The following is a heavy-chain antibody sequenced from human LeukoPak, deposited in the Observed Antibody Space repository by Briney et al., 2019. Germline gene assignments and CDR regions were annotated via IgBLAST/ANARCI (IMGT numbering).Heavy chain of an antibody. CDR1: GFTFSSYG. CDR2: ISYDGSNK. V-gene: IGHV3-30*18. D-gene: IGHD3-22*01. Sequence: GGSLRLSCAASGFTFSSYGMHWVRQAPGKGLEWVAVISYDGSNKYYADSVKGRFTISRDNSKNTLYLQMNSLRAEDTAVYYCAKAEVAYYYDSSGYYVDYWGQGTLVTVSS. J-gene: IGHJ4*02. CDR3: AKAEVAYYYDSSGYYVDY.